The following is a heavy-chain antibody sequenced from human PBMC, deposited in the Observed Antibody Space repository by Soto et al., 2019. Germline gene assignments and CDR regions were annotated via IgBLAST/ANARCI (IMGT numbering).Heavy chain of an antibody. D-gene: IGHD3-10*01. CDR3: ARDSLLLWFGELLSYYYYYGMDV. J-gene: IGHJ6*02. Sequence: GGSLRLSCAASGFTFSSYGMHGVRQAPGKGLEWVAVIWYDGSNKYYADSVKGRFTISRDNSKNTLYLQMNSLRAEDTAVYYCARDSLLLWFGELLSYYYYYGMDVWGQGTTVTVSS. CDR1: GFTFSSYG. V-gene: IGHV3-33*01. CDR2: IWYDGSNK.